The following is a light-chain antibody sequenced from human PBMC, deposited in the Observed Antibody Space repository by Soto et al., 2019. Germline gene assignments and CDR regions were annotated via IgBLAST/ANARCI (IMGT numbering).Light chain of an antibody. CDR2: GAS. CDR3: QKYDNWLLP. Sequence: EKVMTQSPATLSVFPGERATLSCRARQSVSDNLAWYQQTPGQAPRLLIYGASTRATVIPARFSGSGSGTELHLSLSSLQSEDCAVYHCQKYDNWLLPFGHGTKLEIK. V-gene: IGKV3-15*01. CDR1: QSVSDN. J-gene: IGKJ2*01.